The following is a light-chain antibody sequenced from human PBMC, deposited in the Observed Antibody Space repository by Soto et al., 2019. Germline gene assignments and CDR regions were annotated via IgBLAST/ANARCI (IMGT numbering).Light chain of an antibody. CDR1: QSVNSH. CDR2: DAS. Sequence: EIVMTQSPATLSVSPGERTALSCRASQSVNSHLAWYQQKPGQAPRLLIYDASTRATGVPARFSGSGSGTEFTLTISSLQSEDFAVYYCQQCDDWPPTFGPGPKVEVK. J-gene: IGKJ1*01. V-gene: IGKV3-15*01. CDR3: QQCDDWPPT.